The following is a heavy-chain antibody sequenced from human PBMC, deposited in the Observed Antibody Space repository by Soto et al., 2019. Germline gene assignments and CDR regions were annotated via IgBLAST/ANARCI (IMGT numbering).Heavy chain of an antibody. Sequence: SETLSLTCTVSGGSISSSSYYWGWIRQPPGKGLEWIGSIYYSGSTYYNPSLKSRVTVSVDTSKNQFSLKLSSVTAADTAVYYCARPVTTLGMDVWGQGTTVNVSS. V-gene: IGHV4-39*01. CDR1: GGSISSSSYY. D-gene: IGHD4-17*01. CDR3: ARPVTTLGMDV. CDR2: IYYSGST. J-gene: IGHJ6*02.